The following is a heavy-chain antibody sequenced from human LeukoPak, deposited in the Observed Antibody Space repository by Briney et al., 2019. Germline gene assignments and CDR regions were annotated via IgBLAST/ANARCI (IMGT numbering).Heavy chain of an antibody. J-gene: IGHJ6*02. CDR3: ARNRLVTATPGAVRQVSVYGMDV. CDR1: GFTVSDSF. V-gene: IGHV3-53*01. Sequence: GGSLRLSCAASGFTVSDSFMTWVRQAPGKGLEWVSVIYVAGSTYYADSVKGRFTISRDNANNSLYLQMNSLRAEDTAVYYCARNRLVTATPGAVRQVSVYGMDVWGQGTTVTVSS. D-gene: IGHD2-21*02. CDR2: IYVAGST.